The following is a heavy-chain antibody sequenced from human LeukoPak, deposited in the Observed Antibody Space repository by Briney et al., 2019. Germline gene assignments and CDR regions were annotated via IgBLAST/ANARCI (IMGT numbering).Heavy chain of an antibody. CDR1: GFTVSNNH. V-gene: IGHV3-48*01. Sequence: GGSLRLSCAASGFTVSNNHMSWVRQAPGKGLEWVSYISSSSSTIYYADSVKGRFTISRDNAKNSLYLQMNSLRAEDTAVYYCARGSTYYDSSGQVPFDYWGQGTLVTVSS. J-gene: IGHJ4*02. CDR2: ISSSSSTI. CDR3: ARGSTYYDSSGQVPFDY. D-gene: IGHD3-22*01.